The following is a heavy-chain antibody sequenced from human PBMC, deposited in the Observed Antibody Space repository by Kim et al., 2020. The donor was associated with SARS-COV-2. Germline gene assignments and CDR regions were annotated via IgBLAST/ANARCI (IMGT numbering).Heavy chain of an antibody. D-gene: IGHD4-17*01. V-gene: IGHV3-48*02. J-gene: IGHJ4*02. CDR1: GFTFSSYS. CDR3: ARAWVYGDYVSHSDY. Sequence: GGSLRLSCAASGFTFSSYSMNWVRQAPGKGLEWVSYISSSSSTIYYADSVKGRFTISRDNAKNSLYLQMNSLRDEDTAVYYCARAWVYGDYVSHSDYWGQGTLVTVSS. CDR2: ISSSSSTI.